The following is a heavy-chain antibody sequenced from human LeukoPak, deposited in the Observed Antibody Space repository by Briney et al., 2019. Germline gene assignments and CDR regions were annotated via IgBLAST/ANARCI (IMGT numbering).Heavy chain of an antibody. CDR1: GYMFTGYY. CDR2: INPNSGGT. Sequence: ASVKVSCKASGYMFTGYYMHWVLQDPGQGLEWMGWINPNSGGTNYAQKFQGRVTMTRDTSISTAYMELSSLRSDDTAVYYCARGYCSGDCFTLFDYWGQGTLVTVSS. V-gene: IGHV1-2*02. J-gene: IGHJ4*02. CDR3: ARGYCSGDCFTLFDY. D-gene: IGHD2-21*02.